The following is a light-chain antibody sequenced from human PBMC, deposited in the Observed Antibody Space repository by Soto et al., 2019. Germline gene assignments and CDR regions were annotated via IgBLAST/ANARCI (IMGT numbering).Light chain of an antibody. CDR1: QSVASNQ. J-gene: IGKJ1*01. CDR2: GVF. V-gene: IGKV3-20*01. CDR3: QQYGGSPQT. Sequence: EIVLTQSPDTLSLSPGERATLSCRASQSVASNQLAWYQHKSGQAPRLLIHGVFTRANGIPDRFSGSGSGTDFNLTISRLEPEDFALYYCQQYGGSPQTFGQGPKVEIK.